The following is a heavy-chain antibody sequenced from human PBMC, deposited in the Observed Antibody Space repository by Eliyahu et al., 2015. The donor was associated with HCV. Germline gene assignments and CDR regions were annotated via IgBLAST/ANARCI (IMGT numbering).Heavy chain of an antibody. CDR3: ARVSPYDSSLSRFFPDY. Sequence: QVQLQESGPGLVKPSETLSLTCTVSGGSISSYYWSWIRQPPGKGLEWIGYIYYSGSTNYNPPLKSRVTISVDTSKNQFSLKLSSVTAADTAVYYCARVSPYDSSLSRFFPDYWGQGTLVTVSS. V-gene: IGHV4-59*01. CDR1: GGSISSYY. CDR2: IYYSGST. J-gene: IGHJ4*02. D-gene: IGHD3-22*01.